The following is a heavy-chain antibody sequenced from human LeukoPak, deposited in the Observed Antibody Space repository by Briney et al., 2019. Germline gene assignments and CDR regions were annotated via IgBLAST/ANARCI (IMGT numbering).Heavy chain of an antibody. CDR2: ISSSSSYI. Sequence: PGGSLRLSCAASGFTFSSYSMNWVRQAPGKGLEWVSSISSSSSYIYYADSVKGRFTISRDNAKNSLYLQMNSLRAEDTAVYYCASMLLWFGEFHWFDPWGQGTLVTVSS. D-gene: IGHD3-10*01. CDR3: ASMLLWFGEFHWFDP. J-gene: IGHJ5*02. CDR1: GFTFSSYS. V-gene: IGHV3-21*01.